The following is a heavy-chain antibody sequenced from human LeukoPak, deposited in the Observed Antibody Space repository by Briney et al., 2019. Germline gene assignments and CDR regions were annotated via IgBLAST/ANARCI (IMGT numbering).Heavy chain of an antibody. CDR1: GFTFSSYS. CDR3: ARVGGIAVAGPDY. CDR2: ISSSSSTI. V-gene: IGHV3-48*04. J-gene: IGHJ4*02. D-gene: IGHD6-19*01. Sequence: GGSLRLSCAASGFTFSSYSMNWVRQAPGKGLGWVSYISSSSSTIYYADSVKGRFTISRDNAKNSLYLQMNSLRAEDTAVYYCARVGGIAVAGPDYWGQGTLVTVSS.